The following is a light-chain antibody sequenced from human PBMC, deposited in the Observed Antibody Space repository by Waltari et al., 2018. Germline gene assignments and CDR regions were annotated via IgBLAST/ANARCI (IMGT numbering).Light chain of an antibody. V-gene: IGKV1-17*03. CDR3: LQHSEYPRT. CDR2: AAS. J-gene: IGKJ1*01. Sequence: DIQMTQSPSAMSASVGDRVTITCRASQGIRNYLVWFQQKPGKVPKRLSYAASNLQSGVPSRFSGSGSGTDFTLTISSLQPEDYATYYCLQHSEYPRTFGQGTKVEIK. CDR1: QGIRNY.